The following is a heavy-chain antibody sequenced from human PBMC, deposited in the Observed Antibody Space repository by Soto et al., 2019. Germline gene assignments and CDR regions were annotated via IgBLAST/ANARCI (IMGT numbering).Heavy chain of an antibody. V-gene: IGHV4-38-2*02. CDR1: NYSISNPHY. D-gene: IGHD2-21*02. J-gene: IGHJ4*01. Sequence: SETLSLTCTVSNYSISNPHYWGWIRQPPGKRPEWIASMYHGGNTFYNPSLKSRITMSMDTSKNQFSLKLRFMTAADTAVYYCARAHTMVVAGSTFDYWGHGTLVTAPQ. CDR3: ARAHTMVVAGSTFDY. CDR2: MYHGGNT.